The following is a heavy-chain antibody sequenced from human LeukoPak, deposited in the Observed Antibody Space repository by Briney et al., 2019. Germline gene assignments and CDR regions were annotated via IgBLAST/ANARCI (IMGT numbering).Heavy chain of an antibody. J-gene: IGHJ6*03. CDR1: GGSIGTYY. Sequence: SETLSLTCTGSGGSIGTYYGSWIRQSPGKGLEWIGYIYVTGSTRYNPYLQSRVTISVDTSRNQFFLKMSSVTAADPAVYYCARHIGGGIEDMDVWGKGTKVTVSS. V-gene: IGHV4-59*08. D-gene: IGHD3-16*02. CDR2: IYVTGST. CDR3: ARHIGGGIEDMDV.